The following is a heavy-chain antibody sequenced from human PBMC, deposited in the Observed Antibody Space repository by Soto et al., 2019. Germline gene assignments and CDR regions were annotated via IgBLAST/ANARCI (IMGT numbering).Heavy chain of an antibody. CDR1: GSRFSNYV. CDR3: AREGRGKKAGYNGLVSLGY. CDR2: IIPIFNST. J-gene: IGHJ4*02. V-gene: IGHV1-69*06. D-gene: IGHD2-2*02. Sequence: QVQLVQSGAEVKTPGSSLKVSCKVSGSRFSNYVISWVRQAPEHGLEWLGRIIPIFNSTKYAQSFQGRVTITADKSTSTASLELSSLRSDDTAVYYCAREGRGKKAGYNGLVSLGYWGQGTLVTVSS.